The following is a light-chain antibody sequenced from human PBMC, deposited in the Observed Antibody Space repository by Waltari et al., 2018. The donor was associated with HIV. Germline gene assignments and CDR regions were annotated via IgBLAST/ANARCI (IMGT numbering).Light chain of an antibody. Sequence: SYVLTQSPSVSVAPGQTARITCGGQNIGSTSVNWYQQQPGQAPVMVIYHDTDRPSGIPDRFSGSNSEDTATLTIRRVEAGDEADYYCQVWDTNTDQYVIFGGGTNLAV. CDR2: HDT. V-gene: IGLV3-21*01. CDR3: QVWDTNTDQYVI. J-gene: IGLJ2*01. CDR1: NIGSTS.